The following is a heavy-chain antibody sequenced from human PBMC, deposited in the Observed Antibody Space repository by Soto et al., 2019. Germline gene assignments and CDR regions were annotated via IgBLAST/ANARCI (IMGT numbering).Heavy chain of an antibody. CDR2: FDPEDGET. J-gene: IGHJ3*02. D-gene: IGHD2-15*01. CDR3: ATAIGCSGGSCYIGSGAFDI. CDR1: GYTLTELS. V-gene: IGHV1-24*01. Sequence: QVQLVQSGAEVKKPGASVKVSCKVSGYTLTELSMHWVRQAPGKGLEWMGGFDPEDGETIYAQKFQGRVTMTEDTSTDTAYMELSSLRSEDTAVYYCATAIGCSGGSCYIGSGAFDIWGQGTMVTVSP.